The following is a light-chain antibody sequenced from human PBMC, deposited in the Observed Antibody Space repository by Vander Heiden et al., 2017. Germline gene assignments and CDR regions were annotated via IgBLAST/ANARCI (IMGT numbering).Light chain of an antibody. J-gene: IGLJ2*01. CDR2: EVN. V-gene: IGLV2-23*02. CDR1: SSDVGNYNL. Sequence: QSALTQPASVSGSPGQSITISFTGTSSDVGNYNLVSWYQQHPGKAPKLIIYEVNKRPSGVSNHFSGSKSGNTASLTISGLQAEDEADYYCGSYEGSTTLFGGGTKVTV. CDR3: GSYEGSTTL.